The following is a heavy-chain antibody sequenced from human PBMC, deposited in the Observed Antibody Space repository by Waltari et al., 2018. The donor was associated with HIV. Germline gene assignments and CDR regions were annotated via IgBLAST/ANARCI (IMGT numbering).Heavy chain of an antibody. CDR2: ISSRDTTT. V-gene: IGHV3-23*01. J-gene: IGHJ5*01. Sequence: QLLESGGGLVQPGGSLSLSCAASGFTFSSYAITWVRQAPGKGLEWVSVISSRDTTTYYADSVKGRFTISRDNSKNTLYLQMNSMRAEDTAVYYCAKAGVFLLRGVPPDSWGQGTLVTVSS. CDR3: AKAGVFLLRGVPPDS. CDR1: GFTFSSYA. D-gene: IGHD3-10*01.